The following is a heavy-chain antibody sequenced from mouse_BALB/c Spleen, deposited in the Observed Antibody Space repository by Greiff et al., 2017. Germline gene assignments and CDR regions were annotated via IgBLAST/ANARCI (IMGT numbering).Heavy chain of an antibody. CDR1: GYSFTGYY. D-gene: IGHD2-3*01. V-gene: IGHV1-31*01. Sequence: EVQLQQSGPELVKPGASVKISCKASGYSFTGYYMHWVKQSHVKSLEWIGRINPYNGATSYNQNFKDKASLTVDKSSSTAYMELHSLTSEDSAVYYCARFYDGYYYAMDYWGQGTSVTVSS. CDR3: ARFYDGYYYAMDY. J-gene: IGHJ4*01. CDR2: INPYNGAT.